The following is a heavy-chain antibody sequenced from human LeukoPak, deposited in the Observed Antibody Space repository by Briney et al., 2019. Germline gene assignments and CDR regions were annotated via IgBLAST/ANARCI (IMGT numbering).Heavy chain of an antibody. CDR2: ISPTSGTI. Sequence: GGSLRLSCAGSGFTFSTYSMNWVRLAPGKGLEWVSYISPTSGTIYYTDSVKGRFTISRDNFKHTLYLQMNSLRTEDTAVYYCARVRIGAPYYFDYWGQGTLVTVSS. J-gene: IGHJ4*02. D-gene: IGHD3-3*01. CDR3: ARVRIGAPYYFDY. CDR1: GFTFSTYS. V-gene: IGHV3-48*01.